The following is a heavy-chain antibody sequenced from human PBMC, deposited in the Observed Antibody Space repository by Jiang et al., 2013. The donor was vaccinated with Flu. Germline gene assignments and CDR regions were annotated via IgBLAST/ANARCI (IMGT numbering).Heavy chain of an antibody. V-gene: IGHV4-34*01. CDR1: GGSFSGYY. CDR2: INHSGST. J-gene: IGHJ4*02. D-gene: IGHD3-16*01. Sequence: GLLKPSETLSLTCAVYGGSFSGYYWSWIRQPPGKGLEWIGEINHSGSTNYNPSLKSRVTISVDTSKNQFSLKLSSVTAADTAVYYCARGVGFWGQGTLVTVSS. CDR3: ARGVGF.